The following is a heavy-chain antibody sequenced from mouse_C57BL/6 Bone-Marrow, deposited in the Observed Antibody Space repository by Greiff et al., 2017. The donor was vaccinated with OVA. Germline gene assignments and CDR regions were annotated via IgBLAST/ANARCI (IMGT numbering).Heavy chain of an antibody. Sequence: DVQLVESGGDLVKPGGSLKLSCAASGFTFSSYGMSWVRQTPDKRLEWVATISSGGSYTYYPDSVKGRFTISRDNAKNTLYLQMSSLKSEDTAMYYCARQGERKYYFDYWGQGTTLTVSS. CDR2: ISSGGSYT. CDR3: ARQGERKYYFDY. J-gene: IGHJ2*01. V-gene: IGHV5-6*01. CDR1: GFTFSSYG.